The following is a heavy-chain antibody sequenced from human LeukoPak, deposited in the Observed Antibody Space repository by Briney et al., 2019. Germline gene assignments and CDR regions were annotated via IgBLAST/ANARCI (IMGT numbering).Heavy chain of an antibody. V-gene: IGHV4-34*01. D-gene: IGHD2-15*01. CDR2: INHSGST. CDR3: TRGLTYCSGGSCYSYYYMDV. Sequence: PSETLSLTCAVYGGSFSGYYWNWIRQPPGKGLEWIGEINHSGSTNYNPSLKSRVTISVDTPKNQFSLKLSSVTAADTAVYYCTRGLTYCSGGSCYSYYYMDVWGKGTTVTVSS. J-gene: IGHJ6*03. CDR1: GGSFSGYY.